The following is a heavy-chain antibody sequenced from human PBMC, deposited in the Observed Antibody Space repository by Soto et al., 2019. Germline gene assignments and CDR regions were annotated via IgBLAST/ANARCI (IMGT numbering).Heavy chain of an antibody. D-gene: IGHD6-13*01. V-gene: IGHV1-69*13. CDR1: GGTFSSYA. J-gene: IGHJ5*02. CDR2: IIPIFGTA. CDR3: AGGTRIAAATKSWFDP. Sequence: SVKVSCKASGGTFSSYAISWVRQAPGQGLEWMGGIIPIFGTANYAQKFQGRVTITADESTSTAYMELSSLRSEDTAVYYCAGGTRIAAATKSWFDPWGQGTLVTVSS.